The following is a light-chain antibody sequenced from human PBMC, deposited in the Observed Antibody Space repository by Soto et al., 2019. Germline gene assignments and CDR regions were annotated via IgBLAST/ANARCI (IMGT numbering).Light chain of an antibody. CDR1: QSVTSN. CDR3: QQYDDWLRLT. CDR2: GAS. V-gene: IGKV3-15*01. Sequence: EIVMTQSLATLSVSPGERATVSCRAGQSVTSNLARYQHKPCRAPGLLIYGASTRATGIPARFSGSASGTDFTLTISRLEPEDFAVYFCQQYDDWLRLTFGGGTKVDI. J-gene: IGKJ4*01.